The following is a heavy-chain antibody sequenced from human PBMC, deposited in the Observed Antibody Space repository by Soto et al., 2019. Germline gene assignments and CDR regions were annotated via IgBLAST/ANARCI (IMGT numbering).Heavy chain of an antibody. D-gene: IGHD2-2*01. CDR3: AREASVLIPAAQPSRFDS. J-gene: IGHJ4*02. CDR1: GYSFMNYG. V-gene: IGHV1-18*01. CDR2: ISPYSGYT. Sequence: ASVKVSCRAFGYSFMNYGINWVRQAPRHGLEWVGWISPYSGYTHSAQKFHGRLTLTTDTAASTAYMELRILRPADTALYYCAREASVLIPAAQPSRFDSWGQGTLVTVSS.